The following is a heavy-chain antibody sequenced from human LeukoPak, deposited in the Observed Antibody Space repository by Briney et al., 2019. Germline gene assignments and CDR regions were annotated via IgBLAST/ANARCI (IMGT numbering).Heavy chain of an antibody. Sequence: SETLSLTCAVYGGSFSGYYWSWIRQPPGKGLEWIGEINHSGSTNYNPSLKSRVTISVDTSKNQFSLKLSSVTAADTAVYYCARLWAGTGWYYYYYMDVWGKGTTVTVSS. J-gene: IGHJ6*03. CDR3: ARLWAGTGWYYYYYMDV. CDR2: INHSGST. V-gene: IGHV4-34*01. D-gene: IGHD6-19*01. CDR1: GGSFSGYY.